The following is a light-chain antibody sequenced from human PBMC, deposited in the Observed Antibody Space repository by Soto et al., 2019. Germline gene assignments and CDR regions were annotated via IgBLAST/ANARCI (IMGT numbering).Light chain of an antibody. V-gene: IGKV2-30*01. Sequence: DVVMTQAPLSLPVTLGQPASISCRSSRSLVYSDGDTYLTWFQQRPGQSPRRLIYKVSNRDSGVQDRFSGSESGTDFTLKISRVETEDVAFYYCMQITHWPWTFGQGTRVDIK. CDR3: MQITHWPWT. J-gene: IGKJ1*01. CDR1: RSLVYSDGDTY. CDR2: KVS.